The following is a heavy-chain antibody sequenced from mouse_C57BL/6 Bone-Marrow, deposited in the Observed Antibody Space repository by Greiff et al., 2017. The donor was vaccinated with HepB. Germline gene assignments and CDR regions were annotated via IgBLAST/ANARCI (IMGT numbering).Heavy chain of an antibody. CDR1: GYTFTDYY. Sequence: VQLKQSGPVLVKPGASVKMSCKASGYTFTDYYMNWVKQSHGKSLEWIGVINPYNGGTSYNQKFKGKATLTVDKSSSTAYMELNSLTSEDSAFYYCARVTTVVMDYWGQGTSVTVSS. J-gene: IGHJ4*01. V-gene: IGHV1-19*01. CDR2: INPYNGGT. D-gene: IGHD1-1*01. CDR3: ARVTTVVMDY.